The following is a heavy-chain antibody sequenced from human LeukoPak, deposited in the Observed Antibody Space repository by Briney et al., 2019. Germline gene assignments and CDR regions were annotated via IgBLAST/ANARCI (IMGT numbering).Heavy chain of an antibody. CDR3: ATAVVVVAATSWFDP. CDR1: GYTFTDYY. Sequence: ASVKVSCKVSGYTFTDYYMHWVQQAPGKGLEWMGLVDPEDGETIYAEEFQGRVTITADTSTDTAYMELSSLRSEDTAVYYCATAVVVVAATSWFDPWGQGTLVTVSS. V-gene: IGHV1-69-2*01. D-gene: IGHD2-15*01. CDR2: VDPEDGET. J-gene: IGHJ5*02.